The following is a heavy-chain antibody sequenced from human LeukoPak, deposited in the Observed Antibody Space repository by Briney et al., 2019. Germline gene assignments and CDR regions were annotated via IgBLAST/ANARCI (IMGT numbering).Heavy chain of an antibody. Sequence: ASVKVSCKASGYTFTSYGISWVRQAPGQGLEWMGWISAYNGNANYAQKLQGRVTMTTDTSTSTAYMELRSLRSDDTAVYYCTGNYYGSGSYADFDYWGQGTLVTVSS. CDR3: TGNYYGSGSYADFDY. J-gene: IGHJ4*02. CDR2: ISAYNGNA. D-gene: IGHD3-10*01. CDR1: GYTFTSYG. V-gene: IGHV1-18*01.